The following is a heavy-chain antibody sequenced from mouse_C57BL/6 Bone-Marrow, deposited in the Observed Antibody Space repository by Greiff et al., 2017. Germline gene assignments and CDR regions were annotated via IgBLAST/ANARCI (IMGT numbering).Heavy chain of an antibody. CDR2: IHPNSGST. D-gene: IGHD1-1*01. CDR3: ARWITTVLGYCDY. J-gene: IGHJ2*01. V-gene: IGHV1-64*01. Sequence: QVQLQQPGAELVKPGASVKLSCKASGYTFTSYWMHWVKQRPGQGLEWIGMIHPNSGSTNYNEKFKSKATLTVDKSSSTAYMQRSSLTSEDSAVYYCARWITTVLGYCDYWGQGTTLTVSS. CDR1: GYTFTSYW.